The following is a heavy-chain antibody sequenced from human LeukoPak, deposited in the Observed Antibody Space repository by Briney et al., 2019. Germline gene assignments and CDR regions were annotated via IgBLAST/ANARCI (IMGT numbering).Heavy chain of an antibody. J-gene: IGHJ5*02. CDR2: ISGSGGNT. CDR3: AKGPAMVRGTFDP. V-gene: IGHV3-23*01. Sequence: GGSLRLSCAASGFTFSSYAMSWVRQAPGKGLEWVSSISGSGGNTYYADSVKGRFTISRDYSRNTLYLQMNSLRTEETAVYYCAKGPAMVRGTFDPWGQGTLVTVSS. D-gene: IGHD3-10*01. CDR1: GFTFSSYA.